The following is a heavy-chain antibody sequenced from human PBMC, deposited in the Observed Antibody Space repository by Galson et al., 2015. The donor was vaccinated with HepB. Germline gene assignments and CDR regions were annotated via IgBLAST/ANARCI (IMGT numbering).Heavy chain of an antibody. Sequence: QSGAEVKKPGESLKTSCKGSGYSFTSYWIGWVRQMPGKGLEWMGIIYPGDSDTRYSPSFQGQVTISADKSISTAYLQWSSLKASDTAMYYCARQLPGYSSSWYSVRFDPWGQGTLVTVSS. CDR3: ARQLPGYSSSWYSVRFDP. CDR1: GYSFTSYW. J-gene: IGHJ5*02. CDR2: IYPGDSDT. V-gene: IGHV5-51*01. D-gene: IGHD6-13*01.